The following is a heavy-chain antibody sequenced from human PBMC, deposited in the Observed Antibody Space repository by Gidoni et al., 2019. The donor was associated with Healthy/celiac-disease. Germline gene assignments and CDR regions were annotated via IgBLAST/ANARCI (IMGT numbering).Heavy chain of an antibody. CDR2: IYYSGST. CDR3: ARMVDSGSYYGGFDY. J-gene: IGHJ4*02. Sequence: QLQLQESGPGLVKPSETLSLTCTVSGGSISSSSYYWGWIRQPPGKGLEWIGSIYYSGSTYYNPSLKSRVTISVDTSKNQFSLKLSSVTAADTAVYYCARMVDSGSYYGGFDYWGQGTLVTVSS. V-gene: IGHV4-39*01. D-gene: IGHD1-26*01. CDR1: GGSISSSSYY.